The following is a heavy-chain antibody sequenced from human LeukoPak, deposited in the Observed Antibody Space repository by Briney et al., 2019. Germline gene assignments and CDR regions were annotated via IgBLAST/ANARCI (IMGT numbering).Heavy chain of an antibody. J-gene: IGHJ6*03. D-gene: IGHD3-22*01. Sequence: GASVKLSCKASGGTFSSYAISWVRQAPGQGLEWMGGIIPIFGTANYAQKFQGRVTITADESTSTAYMELSSPRSEDTVVYYCARGLYYDSSGYYSNYYYYYTDVRGEGTPVTISS. CDR2: IIPIFGTA. CDR3: ARGLYYDSSGYYSNYYYYYTDV. V-gene: IGHV1-69*13. CDR1: GGTFSSYA.